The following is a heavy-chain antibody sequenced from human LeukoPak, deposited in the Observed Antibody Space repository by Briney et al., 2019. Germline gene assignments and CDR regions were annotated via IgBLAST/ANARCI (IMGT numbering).Heavy chain of an antibody. D-gene: IGHD5-18*01. CDR3: VRDVDTFFDY. J-gene: IGHJ4*02. CDR2: IYFTGST. CDR1: GGSISNYY. V-gene: IGHV4-4*07. Sequence: SETLSRKCAVSGGSISNYYWSWIRQPAGNGLEWLGRIYFTGSTIYNPSLTSRVTMSLDTSKRQFSLKLDSVTAADTAVYYCVRDVDTFFDYGGQGTLVTVSS.